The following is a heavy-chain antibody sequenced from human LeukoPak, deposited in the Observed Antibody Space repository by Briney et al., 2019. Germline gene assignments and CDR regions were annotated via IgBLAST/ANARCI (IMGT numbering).Heavy chain of an antibody. CDR2: IYYSGST. J-gene: IGHJ6*04. CDR3: ARVGEVSFYYYYGMDV. Sequence: SETLSLTRTVSGGSISSYYWSWIRQPPGKGLEWIGYIYYSGSTNYNPSLKSRATISVDTSKNQFSLKLSSVTAADTAVYYCARVGEVSFYYYYGMDVWGKGTTVTVSS. V-gene: IGHV4-59*01. CDR1: GGSISSYY.